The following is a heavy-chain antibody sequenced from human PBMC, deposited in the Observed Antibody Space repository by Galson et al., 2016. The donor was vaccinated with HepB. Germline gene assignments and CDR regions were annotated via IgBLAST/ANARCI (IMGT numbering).Heavy chain of an antibody. D-gene: IGHD7-27*01. Sequence: SLRLSCAASGFTFNDYVMHWVRQLPGKGLEWVSGVNRNSATLAYADSVRGRFTISRDNAENSLYLQMNSLRAEDTALYYCAKGQTNWATFDSWDQGTLVTVSS. CDR2: VNRNSATL. V-gene: IGHV3-9*01. CDR3: AKGQTNWATFDS. J-gene: IGHJ4*02. CDR1: GFTFNDYV.